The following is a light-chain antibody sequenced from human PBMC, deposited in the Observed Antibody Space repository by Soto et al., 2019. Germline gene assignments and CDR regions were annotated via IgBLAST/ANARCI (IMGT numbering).Light chain of an antibody. CDR1: QTVAYTY. Sequence: EIVLTQSPATLSLSPGEIATLSCRASQTVAYTYLAWFQQKPGQAPRLLIYGASNRAPGIPDRFSGSGSGTDFTLTISRLEPEDFAVYYCQQYGTSPFTFGPGTKVDIK. CDR2: GAS. CDR3: QQYGTSPFT. J-gene: IGKJ3*01. V-gene: IGKV3-20*01.